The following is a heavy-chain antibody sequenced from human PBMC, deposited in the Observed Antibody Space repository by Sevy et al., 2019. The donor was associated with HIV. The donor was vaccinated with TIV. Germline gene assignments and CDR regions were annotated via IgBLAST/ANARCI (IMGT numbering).Heavy chain of an antibody. J-gene: IGHJ6*02. D-gene: IGHD6-13*01. CDR3: ARANSSSWFYHYHYDMDV. CDR2: IYYSGTT. CDR1: GGSISSSSYY. Sequence: SETLSLTCTVSGGSISSSSYYWGWIRQPPGKGLEWIGSIYYSGTTYYNPSLKSRVTISVGTSKKQFSLKLSSVTAADTAVYYCARANSSSWFYHYHYDMDVWGQGTTVTVSS. V-gene: IGHV4-39*01.